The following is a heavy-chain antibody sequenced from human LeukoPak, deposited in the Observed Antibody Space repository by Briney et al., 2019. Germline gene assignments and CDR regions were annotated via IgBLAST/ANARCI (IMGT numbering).Heavy chain of an antibody. Sequence: PGGPLRLSCAASGFTFSDSYMDWVRQARGKGLEWVGRMRNKANSFTTEYAASVKGRFTISRDDSKNSLYLQMNSLKIEDTAMYYCARSGRYYPQFWGQGTLVTVSS. CDR1: GFTFSDSY. CDR2: MRNKANSFTT. V-gene: IGHV3-72*01. CDR3: ARSGRYYPQF. D-gene: IGHD1-26*01. J-gene: IGHJ4*02.